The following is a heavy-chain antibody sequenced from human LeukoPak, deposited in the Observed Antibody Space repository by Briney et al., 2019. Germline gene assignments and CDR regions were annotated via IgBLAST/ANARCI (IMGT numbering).Heavy chain of an antibody. CDR2: ISYDGSNK. Sequence: GGSLRLSCAASGFTFSSYAMHWVRQAPGKGLEWVAVISYDGSNKYYAGSVKGRFTISRDNSKNTLYLQMNSLRAEDTAVYYCASELSSTTPYYYYGMDVWGQGTTVTVSS. CDR1: GFTFSSYA. D-gene: IGHD2-2*01. CDR3: ASELSSTTPYYYYGMDV. V-gene: IGHV3-30-3*01. J-gene: IGHJ6*02.